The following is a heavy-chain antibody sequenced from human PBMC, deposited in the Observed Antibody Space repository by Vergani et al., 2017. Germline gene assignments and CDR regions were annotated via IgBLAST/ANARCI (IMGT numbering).Heavy chain of an antibody. J-gene: IGHJ3*02. Sequence: QVQLVESGGGLVKPGGSLSLSGAASGFSFSDHYMTWIRQAPGKGLEWVSYISNSGNTIEYADSVKGRFSISRDNAKSSLFLQMDSLRAEDTAVYYCARDHRDYNNYPETFDIWGQGSMVTVSS. CDR3: ARDHRDYNNYPETFDI. CDR2: ISNSGNTI. V-gene: IGHV3-11*01. D-gene: IGHD5-24*01. CDR1: GFSFSDHY.